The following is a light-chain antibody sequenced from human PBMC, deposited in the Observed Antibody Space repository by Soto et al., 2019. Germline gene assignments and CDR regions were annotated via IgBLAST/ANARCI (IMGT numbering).Light chain of an antibody. V-gene: IGKV1-27*01. CDR2: AAS. Sequence: DIQMTQSPSSLSASVGERVTITCRASQTISSWLAWYQQKPGKAPKLLIYAASTLQSGVPSRFSGSGSGTDFTLTISSLQPEDVATYYCQKYNSAPCTFGQGTKVDI. CDR3: QKYNSAPCT. CDR1: QTISSW. J-gene: IGKJ1*01.